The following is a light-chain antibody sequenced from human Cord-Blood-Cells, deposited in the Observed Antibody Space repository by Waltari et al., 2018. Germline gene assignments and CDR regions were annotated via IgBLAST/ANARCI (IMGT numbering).Light chain of an antibody. CDR3: CSYAGSSTFVV. V-gene: IGLV2-23*03. Sequence: QSALTQPPSVSGSPGQSTTISCTGTSSDVVRYNHVSWYQQHPGKPPKLMIYEGSQRRSGVSNRFSRSKSGNTASLTISGLQAEDEADYYCCSYAGSSTFVVFGGGTKLTVL. CDR2: EGS. CDR1: SSDVVRYNH. J-gene: IGLJ2*01.